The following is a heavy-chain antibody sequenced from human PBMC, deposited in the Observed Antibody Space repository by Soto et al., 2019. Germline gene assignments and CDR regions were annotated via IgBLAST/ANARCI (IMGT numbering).Heavy chain of an antibody. CDR1: PTSLSGSY. J-gene: IGHJ5*02. CDR3: VRDGTKSLRDWFDP. CDR2: IYATGTT. V-gene: IGHV4-4*07. Sequence: PSETLSLTCSGSPTSLSGSYWSWFRKSAGKGREWIGRIYATGTTDYNPSLKSRVMMSVDPSKKQFSLKLRSVTAADTAVYYWVRDGTKSLRDWFDPWGQGISVTVSS. D-gene: IGHD1-1*01.